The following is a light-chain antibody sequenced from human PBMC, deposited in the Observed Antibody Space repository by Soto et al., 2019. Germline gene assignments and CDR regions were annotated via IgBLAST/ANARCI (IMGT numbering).Light chain of an antibody. Sequence: EIVLTQSPSPLSASEGERATLSCRASQGISSYFAWYQQKPGQAPRLLIYAASTRAIGIPARFSGSGSGTDFTLTISSLEPEDFAVYYCQQRDSWPLTFGQGTRVDIK. CDR1: QGISSY. CDR3: QQRDSWPLT. V-gene: IGKV3-11*01. CDR2: AAS. J-gene: IGKJ1*01.